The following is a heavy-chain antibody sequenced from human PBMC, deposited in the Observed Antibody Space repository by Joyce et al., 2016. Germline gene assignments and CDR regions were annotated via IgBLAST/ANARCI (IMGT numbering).Heavy chain of an antibody. CDR1: GFTVNTNY. J-gene: IGHJ4*02. CDR2: IYPGGDT. CDR3: VGSDWYYFDY. V-gene: IGHV3-53*01. Sequence: EVRLVESGGGLIQPGGSLRLSCAASGFTVNTNYMNWVRQAPGKGLEWVSVIYPGGDTYYADSVKGRFTISRDSFKNTLSLQMNNLRAEDTAVYFCVGSDWYYFDYWGQGTLVAVSS. D-gene: IGHD2-21*02.